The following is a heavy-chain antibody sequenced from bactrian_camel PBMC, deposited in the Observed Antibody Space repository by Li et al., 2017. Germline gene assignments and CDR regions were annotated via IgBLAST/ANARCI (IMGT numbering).Heavy chain of an antibody. Sequence: VQLVESGGGSVQIGGSLTLACAASRGFDDADAEWGWFRQAPGKERERVAQLTIDGTTTYADSVIDRFIISKDSEKLTLYLQMNSLKPEDTAMYYCAARYGSLRTCSSAPPFEYTYWGQGTQVTVS. CDR1: RGFDDADAE. CDR3: AARYGSLRTCSSAPPFEYTY. J-gene: IGHJ4*01. D-gene: IGHD6*01. CDR2: LTIDGTT. V-gene: IGHV3S53*01.